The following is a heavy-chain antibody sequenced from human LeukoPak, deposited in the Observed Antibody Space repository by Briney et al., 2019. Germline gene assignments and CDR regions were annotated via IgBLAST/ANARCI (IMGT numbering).Heavy chain of an antibody. CDR2: IYTSGST. V-gene: IGHV4-61*02. CDR1: GGSISSGSYY. Sequence: SQTLTLTCTVSGGSISSGSYYWSWIRQPAGKGLEWIGRIYTSGSTNYNPSLKSRVTISVDTSKNQFSLKLSSVTAADTAVYYCARSRGWLQSHPLGYWGQGTLVTVSS. D-gene: IGHD5-24*01. J-gene: IGHJ4*02. CDR3: ARSRGWLQSHPLGY.